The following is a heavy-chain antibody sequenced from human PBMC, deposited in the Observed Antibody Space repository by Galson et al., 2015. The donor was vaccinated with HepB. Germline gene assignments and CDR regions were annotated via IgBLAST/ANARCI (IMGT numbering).Heavy chain of an antibody. D-gene: IGHD4-23*01. J-gene: IGHJ4*02. Sequence: SLRLSCAATGFTFGSYAMSWVRQAPGKGLEWVSTISGSGGSTSYTDSVKGRFTISRDNSENTLYLQMKSLRAEDTAMYSCAKDSSDGRWYPNNFDYWGQGSLVTVSS. V-gene: IGHV3-23*01. CDR2: ISGSGGST. CDR1: GFTFGSYA. CDR3: AKDSSDGRWYPNNFDY.